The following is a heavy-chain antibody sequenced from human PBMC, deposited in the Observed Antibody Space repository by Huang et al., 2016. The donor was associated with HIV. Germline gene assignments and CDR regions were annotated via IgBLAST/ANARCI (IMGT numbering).Heavy chain of an antibody. CDR1: GLTFHTYG. CDR2: VSTDGNIK. CDR3: AKTSRGGFELDF. D-gene: IGHD5-12*01. V-gene: IGHV3-30*18. Sequence: QVQLVESGGAVVQLGWSLSLSCTASGLTFHTYGMHWVRQAPGEGWGWVAVVSTDGNIKKYVDSWKGRLTISRDKTQNMLYLQINNLRGEDTALYQCAKTSRGGFELDFWGQGTLVTVSS. J-gene: IGHJ4*02.